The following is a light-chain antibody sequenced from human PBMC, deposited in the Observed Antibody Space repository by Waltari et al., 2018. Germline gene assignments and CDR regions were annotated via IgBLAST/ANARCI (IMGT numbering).Light chain of an antibody. CDR3: SSYIRSSTLEL. Sequence: QSALTQAASVSGSPGQSITISCTGSSSDVGGYNYVSWYQQHPGKAPKLIISDVSNRRSGVSNRFSGSESGNTASLTISGRQAEDESDYYCSSYIRSSTLELVGGGTSLTVL. V-gene: IGLV2-14*03. J-gene: IGLJ2*01. CDR1: SSDVGGYNY. CDR2: DVS.